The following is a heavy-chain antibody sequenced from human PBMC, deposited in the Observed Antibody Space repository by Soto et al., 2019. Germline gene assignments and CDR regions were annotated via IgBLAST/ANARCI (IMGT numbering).Heavy chain of an antibody. J-gene: IGHJ4*02. CDR2: IAGGGHTI. CDR1: GFPFHSYS. V-gene: IGHV3-48*02. Sequence: GGSLRLSCAASGFPFHSYSMNWVRQAPGRGLEWISYIAGGGHTIYYADSVKGRFTISRDDAKSSLYLQMNSLRDDDTAIYFCDRDPISGSFDYWGQGTLVTVSS. D-gene: IGHD6-19*01. CDR3: DRDPISGSFDY.